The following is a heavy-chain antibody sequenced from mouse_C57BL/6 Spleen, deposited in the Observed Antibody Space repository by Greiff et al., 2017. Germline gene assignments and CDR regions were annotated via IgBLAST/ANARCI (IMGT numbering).Heavy chain of an antibody. D-gene: IGHD2-2*01. CDR3: ARHEDYGYAFNSYAMDY. Sequence: VQLQQSGAELVKPGASVKLSCKASGYTFTEYTIHWVKQRSGQGLEWIGWFYPGSGSIKYNEKFKDKDTLTADKSSSTVYMELSRLTSEDAAVYFCARHEDYGYAFNSYAMDYWGQGTSVTVSS. J-gene: IGHJ4*01. V-gene: IGHV1-62-2*01. CDR2: FYPGSGSI. CDR1: GYTFTEYT.